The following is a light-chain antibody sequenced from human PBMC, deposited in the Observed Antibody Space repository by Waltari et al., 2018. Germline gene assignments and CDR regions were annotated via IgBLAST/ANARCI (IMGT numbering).Light chain of an antibody. V-gene: IGKV4-1*01. Sequence: DIVLTQSPDSLAVSLGERATINCKASQSLLDTSNNKNYLSRYRQKPGQPPQLLFYWASTRNSGVPGRLSGGGSGSDFTLTISGLQADDVAVYYCQQYSGSPLTFGGGTKVEIE. CDR1: QSLLDTSNNKNY. CDR2: WAS. CDR3: QQYSGSPLT. J-gene: IGKJ4*01.